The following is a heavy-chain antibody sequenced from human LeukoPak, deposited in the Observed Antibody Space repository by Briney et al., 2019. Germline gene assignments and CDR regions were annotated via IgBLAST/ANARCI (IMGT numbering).Heavy chain of an antibody. CDR3: ARGSRLWFGEFHDY. Sequence: GGSLRLSCAASGFTFSSYSMNWVRQAPGKGLEWVSSISSSSSYIYYADSVKGRFTISRDNAKNSLYLQMNSLRAEDTAVYYCARGSRLWFGEFHDYWGQGTLVTVSS. CDR2: ISSSSSYI. J-gene: IGHJ4*02. D-gene: IGHD3-10*01. V-gene: IGHV3-21*01. CDR1: GFTFSSYS.